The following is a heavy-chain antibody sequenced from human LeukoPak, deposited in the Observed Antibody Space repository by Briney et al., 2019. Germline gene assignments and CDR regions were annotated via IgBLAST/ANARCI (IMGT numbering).Heavy chain of an antibody. J-gene: IGHJ3*02. CDR3: ARTVTHDAFDI. Sequence: SETLSLTCTVSGGSISSYYWGWIRQPAGKGLEWMGYIYYSGSTNYNPSLKSRVTISVDTSKNQFSLKLSSVPAADTAVYYCARTVTHDAFDIWGQGTMVTVSS. CDR2: IYYSGST. CDR1: GGSISSYY. D-gene: IGHD2-21*02. V-gene: IGHV4-59*08.